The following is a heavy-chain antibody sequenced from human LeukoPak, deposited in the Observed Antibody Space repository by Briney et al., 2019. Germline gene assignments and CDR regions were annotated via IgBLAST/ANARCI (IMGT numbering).Heavy chain of an antibody. CDR3: ARDQASYDFWSGLNYFDY. CDR1: GFTFSNYG. V-gene: IGHV3-21*06. J-gene: IGHJ4*02. CDR2: MTSSSTYI. Sequence: PGGSLRLSCAASGFTFSNYGMAWVRQAPGKGLEWVSSMTSSSTYIYYADSLKGRFTISRDNAKNSLYLQMNSLRAEDTAVYYCARDQASYDFWSGLNYFDYWGQGTLVTVSS. D-gene: IGHD3-3*01.